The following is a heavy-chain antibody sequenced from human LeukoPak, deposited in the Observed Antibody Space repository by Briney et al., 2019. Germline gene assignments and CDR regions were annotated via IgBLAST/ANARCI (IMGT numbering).Heavy chain of an antibody. CDR3: AKNRMGVYYFDY. CDR1: GFTFSSHS. Sequence: PGGSLRLSCAASGFTFSSHSMTWVRQAPGKGLEWVSVIYSGGSTYYADSVKGRFTISRDNSKNTLYLQMNSLRVEDSALYYCAKNRMGVYYFDYWGQGTLVTVSS. D-gene: IGHD3-16*01. V-gene: IGHV3-53*01. J-gene: IGHJ4*02. CDR2: IYSGGST.